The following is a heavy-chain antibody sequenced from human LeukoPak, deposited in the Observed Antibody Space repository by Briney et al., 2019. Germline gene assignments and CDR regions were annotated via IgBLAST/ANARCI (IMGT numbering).Heavy chain of an antibody. V-gene: IGHV4-38-2*02. CDR2: IFYSEST. Sequence: PSETLSLTCTVSGYSISSGYYWGWIRQPPGKGLEWIGNIFYSESTYYSPSLKSRVTISLDTSRNQFSLKLNSVTAADTAVYYCAKSNGYGLVDIWGQGTMVTVSS. CDR1: GYSISSGYY. J-gene: IGHJ3*02. D-gene: IGHD3-10*01. CDR3: AKSNGYGLVDI.